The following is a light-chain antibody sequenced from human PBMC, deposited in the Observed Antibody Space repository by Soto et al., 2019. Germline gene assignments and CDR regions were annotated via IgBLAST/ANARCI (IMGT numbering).Light chain of an antibody. CDR1: NSNIGTNT. V-gene: IGLV1-44*01. J-gene: IGLJ1*01. Sequence: QSVLTQPHSASATPGQRVTISCSGSNSNIGTNTVNWYQQLPGTAPRLLIYTNNQRPSGVPQRFSGSKTGTSASLAIGGLQSEDGADYYCAAWDDSLGASVFGTGTKVTVL. CDR2: TNN. CDR3: AAWDDSLGASV.